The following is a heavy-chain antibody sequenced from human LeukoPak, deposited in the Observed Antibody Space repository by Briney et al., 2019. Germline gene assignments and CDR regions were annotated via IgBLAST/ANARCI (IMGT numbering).Heavy chain of an antibody. CDR2: IYYSGST. V-gene: IGHV4-59*01. D-gene: IGHD3-22*01. Sequence: SETLSLTCTVSGGSISSYYWSWIRQPPGKGLEWIGYIYYSGSTNYNPSLKSRVTISADTSKNQFSLKLSSVTAADTAVYYCARGFADSSVPHAFDIWGQGTMVTVSS. CDR1: GGSISSYY. J-gene: IGHJ3*02. CDR3: ARGFADSSVPHAFDI.